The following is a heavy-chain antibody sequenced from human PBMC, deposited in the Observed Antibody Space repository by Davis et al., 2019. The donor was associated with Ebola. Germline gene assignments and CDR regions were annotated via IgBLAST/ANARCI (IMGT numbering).Heavy chain of an antibody. CDR1: GFTFSSYE. J-gene: IGHJ4*02. CDR2: ISSSGSTI. CDR3: AKVPLGYCSSTSCPDDY. Sequence: PGGSLRLSCAASGFTFSSYEMNWVRQAPGKGLEWVSYISSSGSTIYYADSVKGRFTISRDNAKNSLYLQMNSLRAEDTAVYYCAKVPLGYCSSTSCPDDYWGQGTLVTVSS. V-gene: IGHV3-48*03. D-gene: IGHD2-2*01.